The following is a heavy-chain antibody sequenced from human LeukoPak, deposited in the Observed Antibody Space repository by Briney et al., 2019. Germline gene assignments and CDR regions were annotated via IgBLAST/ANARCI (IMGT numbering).Heavy chain of an antibody. CDR1: GFTFSSYG. D-gene: IGHD3-10*01. V-gene: IGHV3-30*03. Sequence: PGGSLRLSCAASGFTFSSYGMHWVRQAPGKGLEWVAVISYDGSNKYYADSVKGRFTISRDNSKNTLYLQMNSLRAEDTAVYYCARATIYMWFGESSDAFDIWGQGTMVTVSS. J-gene: IGHJ3*02. CDR3: ARATIYMWFGESSDAFDI. CDR2: ISYDGSNK.